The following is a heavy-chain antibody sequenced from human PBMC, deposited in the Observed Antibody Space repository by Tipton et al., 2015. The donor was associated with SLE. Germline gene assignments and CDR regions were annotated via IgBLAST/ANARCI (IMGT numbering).Heavy chain of an antibody. CDR2: INHSGST. V-gene: IGHV4-34*01. Sequence: TLSLPCTVSGGSISSYYWSWIRQPPGKGLEWIGEINHSGSTNYNPSLKSRVTISVDTSKNQFSLKLSSVTAADTAVYYCASFSSSWYYFDYWGQGTLVTVSS. D-gene: IGHD6-13*01. J-gene: IGHJ4*02. CDR1: GGSISSYY. CDR3: ASFSSSWYYFDY.